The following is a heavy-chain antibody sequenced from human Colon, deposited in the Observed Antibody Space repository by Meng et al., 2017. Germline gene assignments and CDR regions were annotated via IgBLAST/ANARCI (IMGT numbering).Heavy chain of an antibody. CDR2: IYYTEAT. CDR1: GASITKKNYY. D-gene: IGHD1-26*01. Sequence: QLQESGPGLVKPSENLSLSCTVSGASITKKNYYWVWIRQPPGKGLEWIGNIYYTEATYYNPSLKGRVTISLDTSKNQFSLNLNAVTAADTAVYYCVSRIGGSSETDFWGQGTLVTVSS. V-gene: IGHV4-39*07. J-gene: IGHJ1*01. CDR3: VSRIGGSSETDF.